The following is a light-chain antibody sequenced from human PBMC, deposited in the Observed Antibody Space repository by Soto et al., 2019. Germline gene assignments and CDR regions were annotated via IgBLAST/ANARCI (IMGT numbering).Light chain of an antibody. V-gene: IGLV2-14*03. J-gene: IGLJ2*01. CDR3: SSYTSIRTLV. Sequence: QYALTQPASVSGSPGQSITISCTGTSSDVGGYNYVSWYQHHPGKAPKLMIHDVSNRPSGVSNRFSGSKSGNTASLTISGLQTEDEADYYCSSYTSIRTLVFGGGTKLTVL. CDR2: DVS. CDR1: SSDVGGYNY.